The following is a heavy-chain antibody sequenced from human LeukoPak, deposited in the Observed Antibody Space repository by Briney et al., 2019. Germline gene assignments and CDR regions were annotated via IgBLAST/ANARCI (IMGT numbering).Heavy chain of an antibody. CDR2: IIPIFGTA. Sequence: ASVKVSCKASGGTFSSYAISWVRQAPGHGLEWMGGIIPIFGTANYAQKFQGRVTITADESTSTAYMELSSLRSEDTAVYYCAREPDYGGNFPFDYWGQGTLVTVSS. CDR3: AREPDYGGNFPFDY. CDR1: GGTFSSYA. J-gene: IGHJ4*02. V-gene: IGHV1-69*13. D-gene: IGHD4-23*01.